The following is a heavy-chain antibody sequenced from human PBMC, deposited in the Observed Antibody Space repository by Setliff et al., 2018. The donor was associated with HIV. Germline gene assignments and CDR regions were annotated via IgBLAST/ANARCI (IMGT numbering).Heavy chain of an antibody. V-gene: IGHV4-59*01. CDR1: GGSISNYH. D-gene: IGHD6-19*01. CDR3: SRVGAVAGFDY. J-gene: IGHJ4*02. CDR2: IYNSGST. Sequence: SETLSLTCTVSGGSISNYHWSWIRQPPGKGLEWIGYIYNSGSTNYNPSLKSRVTISVDASKNHFSLKLRSVTAADTAVYYCSRVGAVAGFDYWGQGTLVTVSS.